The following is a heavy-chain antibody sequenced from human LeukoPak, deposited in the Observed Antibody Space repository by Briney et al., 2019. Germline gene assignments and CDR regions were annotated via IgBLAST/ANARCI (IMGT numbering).Heavy chain of an antibody. CDR1: GYTFTGYY. Sequence: GASVKVSCKASGYTFTGYYMHWVRQAPGQGLEWMGWINPNSGGTNYAQKFQGRVTMTRVTSISTAYMELSRLRSDDTAVYYCARVARSGSYYVVAFDIWGQGTMVTVSS. D-gene: IGHD1-26*01. CDR2: INPNSGGT. V-gene: IGHV1-2*02. CDR3: ARVARSGSYYVVAFDI. J-gene: IGHJ3*02.